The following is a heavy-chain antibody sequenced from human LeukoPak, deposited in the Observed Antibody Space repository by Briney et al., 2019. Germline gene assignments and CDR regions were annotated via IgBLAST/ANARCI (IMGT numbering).Heavy chain of an antibody. CDR2: ISSSSSTI. J-gene: IGHJ4*02. Sequence: GGSLRLSCVASGFTFSSYGMNWVRQAPGKGLEWVSYISSSSSTIYYADSVKGRFTTSRDNAKNSLYLQMNSLRAEDTAVYYCARDGGYSGFDQDYWGQGTLVTVSS. V-gene: IGHV3-48*03. D-gene: IGHD5-12*01. CDR3: ARDGGYSGFDQDY. CDR1: GFTFSSYG.